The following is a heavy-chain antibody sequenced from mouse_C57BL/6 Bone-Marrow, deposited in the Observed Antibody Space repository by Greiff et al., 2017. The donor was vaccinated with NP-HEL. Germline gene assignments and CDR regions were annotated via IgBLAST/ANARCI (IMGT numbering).Heavy chain of an antibody. V-gene: IGHV14-4*01. Sequence: EVQRVESGAELVRPGASVKLSCTASGFNIKDDYMHWVKQRPEQGLEWIGWIDPENGDTEYASKFQGKATITADTSSNTAYLQLSSLTSEDTAVYYCTSTVVEGAWFAYWGQGTLVTVSA. CDR1: GFNIKDDY. J-gene: IGHJ3*01. CDR3: TSTVVEGAWFAY. D-gene: IGHD1-1*01. CDR2: IDPENGDT.